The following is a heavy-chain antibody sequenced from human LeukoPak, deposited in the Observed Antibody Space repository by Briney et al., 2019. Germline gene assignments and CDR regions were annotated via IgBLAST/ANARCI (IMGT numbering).Heavy chain of an antibody. CDR3: AKSYDNGWYVCDY. CDR2: ISYDGSIK. J-gene: IGHJ4*02. Sequence: PGRSPRLSCAASGFTFSNFAMNWVRQAPGKGLEWVAFISYDGSIKSYADSVKGRFAVSRDNSKNTLYLQMNSLRPEDTAFYYCAKSYDNGWYVCDYWGQGTLVTVSS. CDR1: GFTFSNFA. V-gene: IGHV3-30*09. D-gene: IGHD6-19*01.